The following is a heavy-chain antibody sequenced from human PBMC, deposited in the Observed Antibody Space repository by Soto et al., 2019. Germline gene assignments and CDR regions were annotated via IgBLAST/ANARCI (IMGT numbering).Heavy chain of an antibody. V-gene: IGHV3-15*07. CDR2: IKSKTDGGTT. D-gene: IGHD3-22*01. Sequence: EVQLVESGGGLVKPGGSLRLSCAASGFTFSNAWMNWVRQAPGKGLEWVGRIKSKTDGGTTNYAAPAKGRFTISRDDSGNTLYLQMNSLKTEDTAMYYCATHYYDISGYHRSGQGTLVTVSS. CDR1: GFTFSNAW. CDR3: ATHYYDISGYHR. J-gene: IGHJ5*02.